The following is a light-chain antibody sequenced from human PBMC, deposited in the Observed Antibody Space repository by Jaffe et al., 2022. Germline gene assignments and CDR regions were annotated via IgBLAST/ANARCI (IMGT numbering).Light chain of an antibody. V-gene: IGLV3-19*01. CDR1: SLRSYY. J-gene: IGLJ2*01. CDR3: NSRDSSGNHRSV. Sequence: SSELTQDPAVSVALGQTVRITCQGDSLRSYYASWYQQKPGQAPVLVIYGKNNRPSGIPDRFSGSSSGNTASLTITGAQAEDEADYYCNSRDSSGNHRSVFGGGTKLTVL. CDR2: GKN.